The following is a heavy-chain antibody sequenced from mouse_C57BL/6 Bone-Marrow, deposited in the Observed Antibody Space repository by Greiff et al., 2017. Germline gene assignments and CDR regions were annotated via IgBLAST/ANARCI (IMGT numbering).Heavy chain of an antibody. Sequence: VQLQQSGPELVKPGASVKISCKASGYTFTDYYMNWVKQSHGKSLEWIGDINPNNGGTSYNQKFKGKATLTVDKSSSTAYMELRSLTSEDSAVYYCARSGDLLWLRYYAMDYWGQGTSVTVSS. J-gene: IGHJ4*01. CDR3: ARSGDLLWLRYYAMDY. D-gene: IGHD2-2*01. CDR1: GYTFTDYY. V-gene: IGHV1-26*01. CDR2: INPNNGGT.